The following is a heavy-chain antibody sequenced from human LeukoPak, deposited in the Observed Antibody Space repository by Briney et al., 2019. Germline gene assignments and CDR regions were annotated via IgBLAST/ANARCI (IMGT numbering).Heavy chain of an antibody. V-gene: IGHV3-30-3*01. J-gene: IGHJ4*02. CDR2: ISFDGIDK. D-gene: IGHD1-26*01. Sequence: GGSLRLSCAASGFTFSSYAMSWVRQAPGKGLEWVTLISFDGIDKYYADSVKGRFTISRDNSKNTLYLQMNSLRAEDTAVYYCARDLPPGSGSAPFDYWGQGTLVTVSS. CDR1: GFTFSSYA. CDR3: ARDLPPGSGSAPFDY.